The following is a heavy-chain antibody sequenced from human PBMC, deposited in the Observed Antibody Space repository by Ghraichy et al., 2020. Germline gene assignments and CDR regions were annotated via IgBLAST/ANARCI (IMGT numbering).Heavy chain of an antibody. D-gene: IGHD3-22*01. J-gene: IGHJ4*02. CDR2: ISGSGGST. CDR3: AKPMIVVVIEAHFDY. V-gene: IGHV3-23*01. Sequence: GESLNISCAASGFTFSSYAMSWVRQAPGKGLEWVSAISGSGGSTYYADSVKGRFTISRDNSKNTLYLQMNSLRAEDTAVYYCAKPMIVVVIEAHFDYWGQGTLVTVSS. CDR1: GFTFSSYA.